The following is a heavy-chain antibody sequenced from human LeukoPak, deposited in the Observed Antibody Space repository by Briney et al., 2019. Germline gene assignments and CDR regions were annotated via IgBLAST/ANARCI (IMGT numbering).Heavy chain of an antibody. CDR1: GGSISSSSYY. D-gene: IGHD6-6*01. J-gene: IGHJ5*02. V-gene: IGHV4-39*07. CDR3: ARLSSLANIAARGRTWLDP. CDR2: IYYSGNT. Sequence: ASETLSLTCTVSGGSISSSSYYWAWIRQPPGKGLEWIGSIYYSGNTYYKSSLKSRVTIAVDTSKNQFSLKLNSVTAADTAVYYCARLSSLANIAARGRTWLDPWGQGTLVTVSS.